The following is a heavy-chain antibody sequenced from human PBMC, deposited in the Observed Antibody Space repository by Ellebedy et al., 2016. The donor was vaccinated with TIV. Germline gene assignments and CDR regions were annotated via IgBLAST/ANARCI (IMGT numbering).Heavy chain of an antibody. CDR3: AREAGPRRYYDFWSGRTAGAEYFQH. CDR2: ISSSSSTI. CDR1: GFTFSSYS. D-gene: IGHD3-3*01. Sequence: GESLKISCAASGFTFSSYSMNWVRQAPGKGLEWVSYISSSSSTIYYADSVKGRFTISRDNAKNSLYLQMNSLRAEDTAVYYCAREAGPRRYYDFWSGRTAGAEYFQHWGQGTLVTVSS. V-gene: IGHV3-48*04. J-gene: IGHJ1*01.